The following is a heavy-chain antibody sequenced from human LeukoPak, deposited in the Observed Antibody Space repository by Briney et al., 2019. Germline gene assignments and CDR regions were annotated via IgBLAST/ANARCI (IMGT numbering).Heavy chain of an antibody. CDR1: SDSISSYH. CDR2: ISYSGST. D-gene: IGHD3-16*01. J-gene: IGHJ4*02. Sequence: SETLSLTCTVSSDSISSYHWSWIRQPPGKGLEWIGYISYSGSTNYNPSLKSRVTISVDTSENQFSLKASSVTAADTAVYYCARVGRGDYVWGSYSFDYWGQGTLVTVSS. CDR3: ARVGRGDYVWGSYSFDY. V-gene: IGHV4-59*01.